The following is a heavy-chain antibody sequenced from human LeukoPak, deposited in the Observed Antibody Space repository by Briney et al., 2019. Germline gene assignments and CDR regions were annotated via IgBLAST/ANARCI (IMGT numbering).Heavy chain of an antibody. D-gene: IGHD4-11*01. Sequence: PGGSLRLSCAASGFTFSSYAMSWVRQAPGKGLEWVSAISGSGGSPYYADSVKGRFTISRDNSKNTLYLQMNSLRAEDTAVYYCAKLPLQDYRGNWFDPWGQGTLVTVSS. J-gene: IGHJ5*02. V-gene: IGHV3-23*01. CDR2: ISGSGGSP. CDR1: GFTFSSYA. CDR3: AKLPLQDYRGNWFDP.